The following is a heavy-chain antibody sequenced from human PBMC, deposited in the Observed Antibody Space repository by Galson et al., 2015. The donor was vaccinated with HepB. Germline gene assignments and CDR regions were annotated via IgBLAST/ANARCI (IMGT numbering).Heavy chain of an antibody. Sequence: SLRLSCAASGFTFSSYAMSWVRQAPGKGLEWVSGISGSGGSTYYADSVKGRFTISRDNSKNTLYLQMNSLRAEDTAVYYCAKASGSSGWKGSNWFDPWGQGTLVTVSS. CDR1: GFTFSSYA. D-gene: IGHD6-19*01. CDR2: ISGSGGST. CDR3: AKASGSSGWKGSNWFDP. V-gene: IGHV3-23*01. J-gene: IGHJ5*02.